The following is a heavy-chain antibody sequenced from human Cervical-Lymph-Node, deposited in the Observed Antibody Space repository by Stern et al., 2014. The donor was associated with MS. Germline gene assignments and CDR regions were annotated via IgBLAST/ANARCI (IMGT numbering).Heavy chain of an antibody. CDR3: ASHHYYDSSAGLDY. CDR1: GLTFSDYY. CDR2: ISSGSSYT. D-gene: IGHD3-22*01. J-gene: IGHJ4*02. V-gene: IGHV3-11*06. Sequence: VQLVESGGGLVKPGGSPRLSCVASGLTFSDYYMTWIRQAPGKGLEWLSYISSGSSYTNYADSVKGRFTISRDNAKNSLYLQMNSLRADDTAVYYCASHHYYDSSAGLDYWGQGTLVTVSS.